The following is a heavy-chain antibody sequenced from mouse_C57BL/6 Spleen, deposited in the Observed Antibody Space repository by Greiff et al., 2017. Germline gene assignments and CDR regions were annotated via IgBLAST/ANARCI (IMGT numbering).Heavy chain of an antibody. V-gene: IGHV1-18*01. J-gene: IGHJ3*01. D-gene: IGHD2-5*01. CDR1: GYTFTDYN. CDR3: ARGGYYSNYQSWFAY. CDR2: INPNNGGT. Sequence: VQLQQPGAELVKPGASVKLSCKASGYTFTDYNMDWVKQSHGKSLEWIGDINPNNGGTIYNQKFKGKATLTVDKSSSTAYMELRSLTSEDTAVYYCARGGYYSNYQSWFAYWGQGTLVTVSA.